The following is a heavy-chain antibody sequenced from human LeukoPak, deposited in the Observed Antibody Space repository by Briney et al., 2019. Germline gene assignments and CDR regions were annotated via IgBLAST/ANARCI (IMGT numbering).Heavy chain of an antibody. Sequence: GGSLRLSCAASGFTFTSYWLGWVRQAPGKGLEWVTNINGDGNEIYYVDSVKGRFTISRDNAKKSLYLQMNSLRAEDTAVYYCASDRDYYDSSGYLFDYWGQGTLVTVSS. V-gene: IGHV3-7*01. D-gene: IGHD3-22*01. CDR2: INGDGNEI. J-gene: IGHJ4*02. CDR3: ASDRDYYDSSGYLFDY. CDR1: GFTFTSYW.